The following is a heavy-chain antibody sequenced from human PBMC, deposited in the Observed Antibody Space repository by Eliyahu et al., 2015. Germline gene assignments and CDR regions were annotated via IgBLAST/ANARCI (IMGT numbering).Heavy chain of an antibody. J-gene: IGHJ4*02. CDR1: GFSXRTXGVG. Sequence: QITLKESGPTLVKPTQTLTLTCTFSGFSXRTXGVGVGWIRQPPGKALEWLALXYXDDDKRYSXSLKSRLTITKDTSKNQVVLTMTNMDPVDTATYYCARLAAAGNIFDYWGQGTLVTVSS. CDR2: XYXDDDK. CDR3: ARLAAAGNIFDY. V-gene: IGHV2-5*02. D-gene: IGHD6-13*01.